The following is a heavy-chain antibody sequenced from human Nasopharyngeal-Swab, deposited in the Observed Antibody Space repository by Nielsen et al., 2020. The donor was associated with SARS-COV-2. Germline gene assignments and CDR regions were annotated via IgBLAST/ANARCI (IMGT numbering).Heavy chain of an antibody. J-gene: IGHJ4*02. Sequence: ASVKVSCKASGYTFTSYAMHWVRQAPGQRLEWKGWINAGNGNTKYSQKFQGRVTITRDTSASTAYMELSSLRSEDTAVYYCARESTTVVTTYFDYWGQGTLVTVSS. CDR1: GYTFTSYA. V-gene: IGHV1-3*01. D-gene: IGHD4-23*01. CDR2: INAGNGNT. CDR3: ARESTTVVTTYFDY.